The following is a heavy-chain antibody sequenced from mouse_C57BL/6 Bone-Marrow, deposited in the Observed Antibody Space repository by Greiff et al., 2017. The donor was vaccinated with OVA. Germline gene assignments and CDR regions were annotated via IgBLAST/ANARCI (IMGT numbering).Heavy chain of an antibody. J-gene: IGHJ3*01. V-gene: IGHV1-69*01. D-gene: IGHD1-1*01. CDR3: GRENYGRLFAY. Sequence: VQLQQPGAELVIPGASVKLSCKASGYTFTDYCMHWVKKRPGQGLEWIGRIDPSSGYTNYNQKFKGKSTLTVDKSSSTAYMQLSSLTSEDSAVYYCGRENYGRLFAYWGQGTLVTVSA. CDR1: GYTFTDYC. CDR2: IDPSSGYT.